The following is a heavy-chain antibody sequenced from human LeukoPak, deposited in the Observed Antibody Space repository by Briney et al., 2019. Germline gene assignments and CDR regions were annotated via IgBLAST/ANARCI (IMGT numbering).Heavy chain of an antibody. V-gene: IGHV6-1*01. CDR1: GDSVSRKSVA. CDR2: TYYRSKWYN. CDR3: ARQTWIQMINWFDP. J-gene: IGHJ5*02. D-gene: IGHD5-18*01. Sequence: SQTLSLTCAISGDSVSRKSVAWNWIRQSPPRGLEWLGRTYYRSKWYNDYAVSVKSRISISPDTSKNQFSLQLNSVTPEDTAVYYCARQTWIQMINWFDPWGQGTLVTVSS.